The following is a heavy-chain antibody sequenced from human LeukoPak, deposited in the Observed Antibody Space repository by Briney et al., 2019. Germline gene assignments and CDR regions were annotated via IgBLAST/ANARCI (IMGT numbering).Heavy chain of an antibody. CDR1: GGTFSSYA. Sequence: SVKVSCKASGGTFSSYAISWVRQAPGQGLEWMGGIVPIFGTTNYAQKFQGRVTITADKSTSTAYMELSSLRSEDTAVYYCARDSDGGNHDYWGQGTLVTVSS. D-gene: IGHD4-23*01. J-gene: IGHJ4*02. CDR2: IVPIFGTT. V-gene: IGHV1-69*06. CDR3: ARDSDGGNHDY.